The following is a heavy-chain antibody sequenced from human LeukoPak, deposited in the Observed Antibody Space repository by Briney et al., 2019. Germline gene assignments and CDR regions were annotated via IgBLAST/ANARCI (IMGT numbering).Heavy chain of an antibody. CDR3: ARGSDPILYGRQRTYHMDV. CDR2: TKQDGCEQ. J-gene: IGHJ6*03. CDR1: GFTFSRYW. D-gene: IGHD3-3*02. V-gene: IGHV3-7*04. Sequence: GRSLRLSCAASGFTFSRYWMSWVRQTPGKGLEAVANTKQDGCEQYYVDAVKGQFTISRDNARNALYLQMNSLRAVDTAVYYCARGSDPILYGRQRTYHMDVWGKGTTVTVSS.